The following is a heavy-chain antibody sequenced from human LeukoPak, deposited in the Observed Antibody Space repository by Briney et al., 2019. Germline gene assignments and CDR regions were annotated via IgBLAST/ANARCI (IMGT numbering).Heavy chain of an antibody. J-gene: IGHJ4*02. Sequence: TLSLTCAVSGGSISSGGYSWSWIRQPPGKGLEWIGYIYHSGSTYYNPSLKSRVTISVDRSKNQFSLKLSSVTAADTAVYYCANKVYCSTTSCYHAGYWGQGTLVTVSS. D-gene: IGHD2-2*01. CDR3: ANKVYCSTTSCYHAGY. V-gene: IGHV4-30-2*01. CDR1: GGSISSGGYS. CDR2: IYHSGST.